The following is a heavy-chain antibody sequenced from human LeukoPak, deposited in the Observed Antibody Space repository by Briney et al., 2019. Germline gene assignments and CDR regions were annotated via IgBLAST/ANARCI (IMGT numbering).Heavy chain of an antibody. Sequence: GRSLTLTCAASGFTFSSYWKHWVRHAPAKGLVLVSRINSHGSSTIYADSVKGRFTISRDNAKNTLYPQLNSPRAAATAAFYFARVFRSGSGYFDWLYYMDGWGKGATVTVCS. J-gene: IGHJ6*03. V-gene: IGHV3-74*01. CDR1: GFTFSSYW. CDR2: INSHGSST. D-gene: IGHD3-9*01. CDR3: ARVFRSGSGYFDWLYYMDG.